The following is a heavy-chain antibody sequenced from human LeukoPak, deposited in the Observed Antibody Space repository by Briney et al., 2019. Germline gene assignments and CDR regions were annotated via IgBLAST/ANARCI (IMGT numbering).Heavy chain of an antibody. Sequence: GRSLRLSCAASGFTFSSYGMHWVRQAPGKGLEWVAVIWYDESNKYYADSVKGRFTISRDNSKNTLYLQINSLRAEDTAVYYCARDTVNGPFVISLDYWGQGALVTVSS. CDR2: IWYDESNK. CDR1: GFTFSSYG. V-gene: IGHV3-33*01. D-gene: IGHD2-8*01. CDR3: ARDTVNGPFVISLDY. J-gene: IGHJ4*02.